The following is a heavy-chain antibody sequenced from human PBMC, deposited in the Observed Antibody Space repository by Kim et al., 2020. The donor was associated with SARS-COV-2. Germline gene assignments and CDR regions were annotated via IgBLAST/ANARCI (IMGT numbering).Heavy chain of an antibody. V-gene: IGHV4-31*03. CDR1: GGSISSGGYY. CDR2: IYYSGST. CDR3: AREGGEGTTVLVD. Sequence: SETLSLTCTVSGGSISSGGYYWSWIRQHPGKGLEWIGYIYYSGSTYYNPSLKSRVTISVDTSKNQFSLKLSSVTAADTAVYYCAREGGEGTTVLVDWGQGTLVTVSS. J-gene: IGHJ4*02. D-gene: IGHD4-17*01.